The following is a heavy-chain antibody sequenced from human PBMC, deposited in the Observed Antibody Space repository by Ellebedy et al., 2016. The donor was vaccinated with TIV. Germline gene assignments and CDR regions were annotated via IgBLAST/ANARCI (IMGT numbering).Heavy chain of an antibody. Sequence: GESLKISCAASGFSFVSYWMTWVRQAPGKGLEWVANIRLDGGDKYYVDSVKGRFTVSRDNAKNSLYLQMTSLRADDTAVYYCATDGSYGDYLSPTHAFVIWGQGTMVTVSS. V-gene: IGHV3-7*01. CDR3: ATDGSYGDYLSPTHAFVI. J-gene: IGHJ3*02. CDR2: IRLDGGDK. D-gene: IGHD4-17*01. CDR1: GFSFVSYW.